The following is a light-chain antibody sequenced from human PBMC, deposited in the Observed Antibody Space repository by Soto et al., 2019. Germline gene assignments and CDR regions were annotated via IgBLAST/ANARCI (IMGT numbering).Light chain of an antibody. CDR2: DVS. J-gene: IGKJ4*01. CDR3: HQRSNWPRT. CDR1: QSVTKY. V-gene: IGKV3-11*01. Sequence: VLTQYPATLSLSPGERAPLYCRASQSVTKYLAWYQQKPGQALRLVLYDVSKRATGIPARFSGNGSGTDFTLTIRSLDPEDFAVYYCHQRSNWPRTFGGGTK.